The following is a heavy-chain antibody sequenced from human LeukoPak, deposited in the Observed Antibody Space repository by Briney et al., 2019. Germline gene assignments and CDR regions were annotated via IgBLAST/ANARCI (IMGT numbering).Heavy chain of an antibody. CDR3: AKSSGSYRP. J-gene: IGHJ5*02. V-gene: IGHV4-4*07. CDR2: IYPSGS. CDR1: GDSIGSNY. Sequence: SETLSLTCTVSGDSIGSNYWSWIRQLAGKGLEWIGRIYPSGSNYNPSLKSRVTISVDKSKNQFSLKLISVTAADTAMYYCAKSSGSYRPWGQGTLVTVSS. D-gene: IGHD1-26*01.